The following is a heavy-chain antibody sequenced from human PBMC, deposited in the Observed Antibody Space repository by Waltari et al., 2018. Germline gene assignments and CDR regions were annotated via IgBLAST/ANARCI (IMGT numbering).Heavy chain of an antibody. CDR1: GFTFSSYE. V-gene: IGHV3-48*03. Sequence: EVQLVESGGGLVQPGGSLRLSLAASGFTFSSYEMNWVRQAPGKGLEWVSYISYSGSTIYYADSVKGRFTISRDNAKNSLYLQMNSLRAEDTAVYYCARGWNSGGTYSRDYWGQGTLVTVSS. D-gene: IGHD2-15*01. CDR3: ARGWNSGGTYSRDY. J-gene: IGHJ4*02. CDR2: ISYSGSTI.